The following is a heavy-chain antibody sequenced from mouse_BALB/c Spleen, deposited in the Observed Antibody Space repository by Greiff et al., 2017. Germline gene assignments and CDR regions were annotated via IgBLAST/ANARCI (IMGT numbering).Heavy chain of an antibody. CDR3: ARVDLDY. J-gene: IGHJ4*01. Sequence: EVQGVESGGGLVKPGGSLKLSCAASGFTFSDYYMHWVRQTPEKRLEWVATISDGGSYTYYPDSVKGRFTISRDNAKNNLYLQISSLKSEDTAMYYCARVDLDYWGQGTSVTVSA. V-gene: IGHV5-4*02. CDR1: GFTFSDYY. CDR2: ISDGGSYT.